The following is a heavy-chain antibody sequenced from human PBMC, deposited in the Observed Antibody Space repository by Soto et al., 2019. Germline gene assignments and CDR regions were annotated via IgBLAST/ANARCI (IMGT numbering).Heavy chain of an antibody. CDR3: AKDSSSWPVVAFDI. J-gene: IGHJ3*02. D-gene: IGHD6-13*01. V-gene: IGHV3-23*01. CDR2: ISGSGGST. Sequence: PGVSRRVSCAAAGVTLRSYAMNWDRQAPGKGLEWVSAISGSGGSTYYADSVKGRFTISRDNSRNTLYLQMNSLRAEDTAVYYCAKDSSSWPVVAFDIWGQGTMVTVSS. CDR1: GVTLRSYA.